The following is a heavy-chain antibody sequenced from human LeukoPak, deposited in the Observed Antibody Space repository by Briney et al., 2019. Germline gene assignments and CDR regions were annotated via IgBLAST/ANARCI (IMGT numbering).Heavy chain of an antibody. D-gene: IGHD5-12*01. V-gene: IGHV3-23*01. J-gene: IGHJ5*02. Sequence: GGSLRLSCVASGFTFTNYAMNWVRQAPGKGLEWVSVMSGNGADTYYADSVKGRFTVSRDNSKNTLYLQMNSLRVEDTPVYYCAKSTISTLQNWFDPWGQGTLVTVSS. CDR3: AKSTISTLQNWFDP. CDR2: MSGNGADT. CDR1: GFTFTNYA.